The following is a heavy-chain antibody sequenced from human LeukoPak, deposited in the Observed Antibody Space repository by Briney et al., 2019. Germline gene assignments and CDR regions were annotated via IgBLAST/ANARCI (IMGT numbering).Heavy chain of an antibody. CDR3: ARDDSLAVAGTEGYYFDY. V-gene: IGHV3-9*01. CDR1: GFTFDDYA. CDR2: ISWNSGSI. Sequence: PGRSLRLSCAASGFTFDDYAMHWVRQAPGKGLEWVSGISWNSGSIGYADSVKGRFTISRDNAKNSLYLQMNSLRAEDTAVYYCARDDSLAVAGTEGYYFDYWGQGTLVTVSS. D-gene: IGHD6-19*01. J-gene: IGHJ4*02.